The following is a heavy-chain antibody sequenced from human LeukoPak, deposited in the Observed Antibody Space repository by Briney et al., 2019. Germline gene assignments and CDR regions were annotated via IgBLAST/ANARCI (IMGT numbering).Heavy chain of an antibody. CDR3: ASGYCGGACQLGGVDM. J-gene: IGHJ3*02. D-gene: IGHD2-21*02. V-gene: IGHV4-39*07. Sequence: PPETLSLTCTVSGGSISSSSYYWGWIRQPPGKGLEWIGSIYYSGSTYYNPSLKSRVTISVDTSKNQFSLKLSSVTAADTAVYYCASGYCGGACQLGGVDMWGQGTMVTVSS. CDR1: GGSISSSSYY. CDR2: IYYSGST.